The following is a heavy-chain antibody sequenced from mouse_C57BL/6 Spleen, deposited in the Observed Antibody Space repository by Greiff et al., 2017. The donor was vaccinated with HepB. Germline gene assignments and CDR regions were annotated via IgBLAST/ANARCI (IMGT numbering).Heavy chain of an antibody. CDR3: TDDYDGGYAMDY. CDR2: IRLKSDNYAT. D-gene: IGHD2-4*01. Sequence: EVKLVESGGGLVQPGGSMKLSCVASGFTFSNYWMNWVRQSPEKGLEWVAQIRLKSDNYATHYAESVKGRFTISRDDSKSSVYLQMNNLRAEDTGIYYCTDDYDGGYAMDYWGQGTSVTVSS. CDR1: GFTFSNYW. V-gene: IGHV6-3*01. J-gene: IGHJ4*01.